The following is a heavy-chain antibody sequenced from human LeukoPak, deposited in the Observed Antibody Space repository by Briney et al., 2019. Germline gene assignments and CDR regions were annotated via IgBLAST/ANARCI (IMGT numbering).Heavy chain of an antibody. CDR2: IGAAGDT. CDR1: GFTFRNYV. J-gene: IGHJ4*02. V-gene: IGHV3-13*01. Sequence: GGSLRLSRVASGFTFRNYVMHWVRQATGKGLEWVSGIGAAGDTYYPGSVKGRFTISRENANNSLYLQMNSLRAGDTAMYYCARDRAGDFDYWGQGTLVTVSS. CDR3: ARDRAGDFDY. D-gene: IGHD6-19*01.